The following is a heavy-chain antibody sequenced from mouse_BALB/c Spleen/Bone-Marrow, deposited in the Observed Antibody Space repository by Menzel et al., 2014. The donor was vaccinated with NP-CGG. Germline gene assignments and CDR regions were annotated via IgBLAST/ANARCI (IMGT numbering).Heavy chain of an antibody. CDR3: ARDVGYGNYFVY. D-gene: IGHD2-10*02. Sequence: EVKVVESGGGLVQPGDSLRLSCAPSGFTFSDFYMEWVRQPPGKRLEWIAASRNKAKYYTTEYSASVKGRFIVSRDTSLSVLYLQMNALRAEDTAIYYCARDVGYGNYFVYWGQGTLVTVSA. J-gene: IGHJ3*01. CDR1: GFTFSDFY. CDR2: SRNKAKYYTT. V-gene: IGHV7-1*02.